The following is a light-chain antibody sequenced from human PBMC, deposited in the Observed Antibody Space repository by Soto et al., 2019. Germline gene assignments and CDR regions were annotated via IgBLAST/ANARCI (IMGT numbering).Light chain of an antibody. V-gene: IGKV3-11*01. CDR2: DAS. CDR1: QSVSSY. J-gene: IGKJ5*01. CDR3: QQRSNWPPIT. Sequence: EIVLTQSPATLSLSPGERATLSYRASQSVSSYLAWYQQKPGQAPRLLIYDASNRATGIPARFSGSGSGTDFTLTISSLEPEDFAVYYCQQRSNWPPITFGQGRRLEIK.